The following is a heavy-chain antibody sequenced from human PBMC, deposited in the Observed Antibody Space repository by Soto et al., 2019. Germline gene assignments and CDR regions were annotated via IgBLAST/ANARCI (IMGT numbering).Heavy chain of an antibody. CDR3: ATGHYYDSSGYYYGNLDY. CDR1: GYTLTELS. D-gene: IGHD3-22*01. J-gene: IGHJ4*02. Sequence: GASVKVSCKVSGYTLTELSMHWVRQAPGKGLEWMGGFDPEDGETIYAQKFQGRVTMTEDTSTDTAYMGLSSLRSEDTAVYYCATGHYYDSSGYYYGNLDYWGQGTLVTVSS. V-gene: IGHV1-24*01. CDR2: FDPEDGET.